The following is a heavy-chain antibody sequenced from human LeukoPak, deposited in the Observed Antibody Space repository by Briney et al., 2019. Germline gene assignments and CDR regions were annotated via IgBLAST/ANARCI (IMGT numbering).Heavy chain of an antibody. CDR2: ISYDGSNK. Sequence: GGSLRLSCAASGFTFSSYAMHWVRQAPGKGLEGVAVISYDGSNKYYADSVKGRFTISRDNCKNTLYLQMNSLRAEDTAVYYCARGYCSSTSCYAPYYYGMDVWGQGTTVTVSS. J-gene: IGHJ6*02. D-gene: IGHD2-2*01. CDR3: ARGYCSSTSCYAPYYYGMDV. V-gene: IGHV3-30-3*01. CDR1: GFTFSSYA.